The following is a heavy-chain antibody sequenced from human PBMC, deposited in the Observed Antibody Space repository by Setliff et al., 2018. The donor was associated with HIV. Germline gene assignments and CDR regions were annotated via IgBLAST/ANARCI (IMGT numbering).Heavy chain of an antibody. CDR2: ILSTGERT. CDR1: GFTFSNYA. V-gene: IGHV3-23*01. D-gene: IGHD3-3*01. J-gene: IGHJ6*02. Sequence: GGSLRLSCAASGFTFSNYAMSWVRQAPGEGLEWVSAILSTGERTFYADSVKGRFTISRDNSKNTVYLQMNSLRAEDTAEYYCARDNLYYNLYDGSPVYGMDVWGQGTTVTVSS. CDR3: ARDNLYYNLYDGSPVYGMDV.